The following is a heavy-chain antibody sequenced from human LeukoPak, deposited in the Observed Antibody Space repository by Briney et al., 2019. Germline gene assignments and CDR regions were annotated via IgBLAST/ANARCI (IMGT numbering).Heavy chain of an antibody. V-gene: IGHV4-34*01. Sequence: SETLSLTCAVYGGSFSGYYWSWIRNPPEKALEWIGEINHSGSNNYNPSLKSRVTISVDTSKNQFSLHLSSVTAADTAVYYCARSAFLVTAPGLYYFDYWGQGTLVAASS. CDR2: INHSGSN. CDR3: ARSAFLVTAPGLYYFDY. CDR1: GGSFSGYY. J-gene: IGHJ4*02. D-gene: IGHD6-13*01.